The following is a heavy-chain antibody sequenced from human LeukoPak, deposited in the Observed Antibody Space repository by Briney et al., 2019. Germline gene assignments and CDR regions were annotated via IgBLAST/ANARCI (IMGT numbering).Heavy chain of an antibody. J-gene: IGHJ6*02. CDR2: ISGSGGST. V-gene: IGHV3-23*01. D-gene: IGHD2-2*01. CDR1: GFTFSSYA. Sequence: GGSLRLSCAASGFTFSSYAMRWVRQAPGKGLEWVSAISGSGGSTYYADSVKGRFTISRDNSKNTLYLQMNSLRAEDTAVYYCAKSGNSAAAERYYYYYGMDVWGQGTTVTVSS. CDR3: AKSGNSAAAERYYYYYGMDV.